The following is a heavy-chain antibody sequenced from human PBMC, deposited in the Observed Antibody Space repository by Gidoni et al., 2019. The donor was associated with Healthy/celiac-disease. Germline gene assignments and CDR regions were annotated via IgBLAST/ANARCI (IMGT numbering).Heavy chain of an antibody. J-gene: IGHJ4*02. CDR1: GFTFSRYA. D-gene: IGHD4-17*01. CDR2: ISGSGGST. V-gene: IGHV3-23*01. CDR3: AKDLTTTLLISDYLSKGLREEDDY. Sequence: EVQLLESGGGLVQPGGSLRLSCSASGFTFSRYAISWVRQAPGKGLEWVSAISGSGGSTYYADSVKGRFTISRDNSKNTLYLQMNSLRAEDTAVYYCAKDLTTTLLISDYLSKGLREEDDYWGQGTLVTVSS.